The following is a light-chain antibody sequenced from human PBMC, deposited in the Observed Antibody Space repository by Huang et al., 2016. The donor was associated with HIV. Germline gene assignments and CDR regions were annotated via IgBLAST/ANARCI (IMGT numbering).Light chain of an antibody. CDR3: QQSYSTPFT. Sequence: DIQMTQSPSSLSASVGDRFTITCRARQSLSSYLNWYQQKPGKAPKLLIYATSSLQSGVPSRVSGSGSGTDFTLTISSLQPEDFATYYCQQSYSTPFTFGPGTKVDIK. CDR1: QSLSSY. V-gene: IGKV1-39*01. J-gene: IGKJ3*01. CDR2: ATS.